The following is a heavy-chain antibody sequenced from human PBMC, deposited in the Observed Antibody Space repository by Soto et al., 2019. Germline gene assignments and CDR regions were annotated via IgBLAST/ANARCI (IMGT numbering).Heavy chain of an antibody. J-gene: IGHJ4*02. CDR1: GYTFTSYA. CDR2: INAGNGNT. CDR3: ARGSVEMATIGY. Sequence: QVQLVQSGAEVKKPGASVKVSCKASGYTFTSYAMHWVRQAPGQRLEWMGWINAGNGNTKYSQKFQGRVTITRDTSASTAYMEMSSLSSEDTAVYYCARGSVEMATIGYWGQGTLVTVSS. V-gene: IGHV1-3*01. D-gene: IGHD5-12*01.